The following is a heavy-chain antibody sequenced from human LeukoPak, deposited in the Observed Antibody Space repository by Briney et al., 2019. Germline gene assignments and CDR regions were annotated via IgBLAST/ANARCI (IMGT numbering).Heavy chain of an antibody. J-gene: IGHJ4*02. CDR3: AKTLGYCSGGSCFSRYYFDY. D-gene: IGHD2-15*01. CDR2: ISGSGGST. V-gene: IGHV3-23*01. CDR1: GFTFSSYA. Sequence: GGSLRLSCPASGFTFSSYAMSWVRQAPGKGLEWVSAISGSGGSTYYADSVKGRFTISRDNSKNTLYLQMNSLRAEDTAVYYCAKTLGYCSGGSCFSRYYFDYWGQGTLVTVSS.